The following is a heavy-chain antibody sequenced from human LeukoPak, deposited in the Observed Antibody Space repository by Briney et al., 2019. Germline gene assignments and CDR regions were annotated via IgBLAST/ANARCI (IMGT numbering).Heavy chain of an antibody. Sequence: GGSLRLSCAASGFTFNTYHMNWIRQAPGKGLEWLSYISPGSSTVYYADSVKGRFTISRDNAKNSLYLQMNSLRDEDTAVYYCARDSVGATIEFNYYYYYGMDVWGQGTTVTVSS. J-gene: IGHJ6*02. V-gene: IGHV3-48*02. CDR2: ISPGSSTV. CDR1: GFTFNTYH. D-gene: IGHD1-26*01. CDR3: ARDSVGATIEFNYYYYYGMDV.